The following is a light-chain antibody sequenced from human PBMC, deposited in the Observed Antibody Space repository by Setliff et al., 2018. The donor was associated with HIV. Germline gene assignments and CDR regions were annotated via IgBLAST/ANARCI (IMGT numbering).Light chain of an antibody. CDR3: SSYGGSNNLV. CDR1: SSDVSGYNY. V-gene: IGLV2-8*01. CDR2: EVS. Sequence: QSVLTQPPSASGSPGQSVTISCTGTSSDVSGYNYVSWYQQHPGKAPKLMISEVSQRPSGVPDRFSGSKSGNTASLTVSGLQTEDEADYYCSSYGGSNNLVFGGGTKVTVL. J-gene: IGLJ2*01.